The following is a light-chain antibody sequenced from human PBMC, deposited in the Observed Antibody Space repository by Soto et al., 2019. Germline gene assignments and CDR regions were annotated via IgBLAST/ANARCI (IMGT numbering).Light chain of an antibody. Sequence: QSALTRPPSAYGSPGQSVAISCTGTSSDVGGYNYVSWYQQHPGKAPKLMIYEVNKRPSGVPDRFSGSKSGNTASLTVSGLQAEDEADYYCSSYAGSSDVFGTGTKVTVL. CDR1: SSDVGGYNY. J-gene: IGLJ1*01. V-gene: IGLV2-8*01. CDR3: SSYAGSSDV. CDR2: EVN.